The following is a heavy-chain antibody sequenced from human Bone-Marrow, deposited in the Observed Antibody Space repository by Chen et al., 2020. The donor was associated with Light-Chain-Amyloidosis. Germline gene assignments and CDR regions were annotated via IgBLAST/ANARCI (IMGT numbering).Heavy chain of an antibody. CDR1: GFNFSSSS. V-gene: IGHV3-21*01. J-gene: IGHJ5*02. D-gene: IGHD3-16*01. CDR3: ARDRVTASGYYDS. CDR2: ISSGSDYI. Sequence: EVQLVESGGGLVKPGGSLSLSCAASGFNFSSSSMNWVRQAPGRGLEWVSSISSGSDYIHHAVSVRGRFTISRDNAKNSVYLQMNNLRPEDTAVYYCARDRVTASGYYDSWGRGALVTVS.